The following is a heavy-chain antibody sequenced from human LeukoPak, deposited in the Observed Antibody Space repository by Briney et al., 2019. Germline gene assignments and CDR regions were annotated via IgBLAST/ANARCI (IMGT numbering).Heavy chain of an antibody. CDR1: GFTFSSYA. Sequence: GGSLRLSCAASGFTFSSYAMHWVRQAPGKGLEWVAVISYDGSNKYYADSVKGRFTISRDNPKNTLYLQMNSLRAEDTAVYYCARDRGIAVAGRGYYYYGMDVWGQGTTVTVSS. D-gene: IGHD6-19*01. V-gene: IGHV3-30-3*01. J-gene: IGHJ6*02. CDR2: ISYDGSNK. CDR3: ARDRGIAVAGRGYYYYGMDV.